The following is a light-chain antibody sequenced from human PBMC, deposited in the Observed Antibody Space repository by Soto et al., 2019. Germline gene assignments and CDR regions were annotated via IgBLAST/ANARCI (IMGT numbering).Light chain of an antibody. CDR2: DAS. J-gene: IGKJ5*01. Sequence: EIVLTQSPATLSLSPGERSTLSGRGIKRVSSYLAWSQQQPGPAPTLLIYDASNSATATPARFSGSGSGTDFTLTLTILEPEDYEVSYCQQRRNWPRRITFGQGTRLEIK. CDR1: KRVSSY. V-gene: IGKV3-11*01. CDR3: QQRRNWPRRIT.